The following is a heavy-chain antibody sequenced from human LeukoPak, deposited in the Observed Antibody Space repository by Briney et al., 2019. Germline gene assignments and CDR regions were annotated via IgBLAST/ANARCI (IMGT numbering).Heavy chain of an antibody. Sequence: SETLSLTCAVYGGSFSGYYRTWIRQSPGKGLEWIGDINHSGRTNYNPSLKSRVTISADTSKNQFSLKMTSMTAADTAVYYCVRSVKLVLITYHHYYMDVWGKGTTVTVSS. CDR2: INHSGRT. V-gene: IGHV4-34*01. J-gene: IGHJ6*03. CDR1: GGSFSGYY. D-gene: IGHD4/OR15-4a*01. CDR3: VRSVKLVLITYHHYYMDV.